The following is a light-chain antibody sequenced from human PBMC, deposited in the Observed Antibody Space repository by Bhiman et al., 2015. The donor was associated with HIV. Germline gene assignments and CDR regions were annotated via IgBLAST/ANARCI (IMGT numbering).Light chain of an antibody. J-gene: IGLJ1*01. CDR2: RNN. Sequence: QSVLTQPPSASGTPGQRVTISCSGRSSNIGSKTVNWYQQVPGTAPKLLIYRNNQRPSGVPDRFSGSKSGTSASLAISGLQAEDEADYYCSSLTSSLTYVFGTGTNVTVL. V-gene: IGLV1-44*01. CDR1: SSNIGSKT. CDR3: SSLTSSLTYV.